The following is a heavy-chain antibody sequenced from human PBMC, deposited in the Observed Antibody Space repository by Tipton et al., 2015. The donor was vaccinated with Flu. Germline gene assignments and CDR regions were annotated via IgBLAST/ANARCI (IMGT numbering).Heavy chain of an antibody. D-gene: IGHD6-13*01. CDR1: GFTFSGSA. Sequence: QLVQSGGGLVQPGGSLKLSCAASGFTFSGSAMHWVRQASGKGLEWVGRIRSKANSYATAYAASVKGRFTISRDDSKNTAYLQMNSLKTEETAVYYCTRLPGIAAAGTDYWGQGTLVTVSS. CDR2: IRSKANSYAT. CDR3: TRLPGIAAAGTDY. V-gene: IGHV3-73*01. J-gene: IGHJ4*02.